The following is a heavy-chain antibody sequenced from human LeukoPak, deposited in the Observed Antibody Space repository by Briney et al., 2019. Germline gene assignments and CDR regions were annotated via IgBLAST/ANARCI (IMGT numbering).Heavy chain of an antibody. CDR3: ARELEPTSGFDY. CDR1: GGTFSSYA. CDR2: IIPILGIA. J-gene: IGHJ4*02. V-gene: IGHV1-69*04. D-gene: IGHD1-1*01. Sequence: SVKVSCKASGGTFSSYAISWVRQAPGQGLEWMGRIIPILGIANYAQKFQGRVTITADKSTSTAYMELSSLRSEDTAVYYCARELEPTSGFDYWGQGTLVTVSS.